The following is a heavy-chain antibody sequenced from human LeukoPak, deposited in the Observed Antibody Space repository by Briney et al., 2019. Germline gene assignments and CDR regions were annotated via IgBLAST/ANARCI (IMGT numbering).Heavy chain of an antibody. CDR3: AKRSSSRHIDN. CDR2: VYSGNSDT. Sequence: GESLKISCKGSGYTFTNYWIGWVRQLPGKGLELMGIVYSGNSDTRYSPSFQGQVTISADKSISTAYLQWNTLKASDTAMYYCAKRSSSRHIDNWGQGTLVTVSS. J-gene: IGHJ4*02. D-gene: IGHD6-6*01. CDR1: GYTFTNYW. V-gene: IGHV5-51*01.